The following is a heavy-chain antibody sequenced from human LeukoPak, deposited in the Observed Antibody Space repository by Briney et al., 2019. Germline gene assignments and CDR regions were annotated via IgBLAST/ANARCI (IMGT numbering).Heavy chain of an antibody. CDR3: ARANYYGSGKKDLDY. CDR1: GYTFTTYD. V-gene: IGHV1-8*01. Sequence: ASVKVSCKASGYTFTTYDINWVRQATGQGLEWMGWMNPNSGNTGYAQKFQGRVTMTRNTSMSTAYMELNSLRSEETAVYYCARANYYGSGKKDLDYWGQGTLVTVSS. J-gene: IGHJ4*02. D-gene: IGHD3-10*01. CDR2: MNPNSGNT.